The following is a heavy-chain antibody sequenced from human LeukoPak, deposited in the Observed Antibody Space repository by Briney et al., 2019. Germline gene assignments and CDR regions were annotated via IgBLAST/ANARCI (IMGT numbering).Heavy chain of an antibody. Sequence: SETLSLTCAVYGGSFSGYYWSWIRQPPGKGLEWIGEINHSGSTNYNPSLKSRVTISVDTSKNQFSLKLSSVTAADTAVYYCARGGPAELRFLEWLSSLTFDYWGQGTLVTVSS. D-gene: IGHD3-3*01. CDR1: GGSFSGYY. J-gene: IGHJ4*02. CDR2: INHSGST. CDR3: ARGGPAELRFLEWLSSLTFDY. V-gene: IGHV4-34*01.